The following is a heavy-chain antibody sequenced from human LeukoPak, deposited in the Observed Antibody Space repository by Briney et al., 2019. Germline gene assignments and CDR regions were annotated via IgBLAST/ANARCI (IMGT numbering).Heavy chain of an antibody. J-gene: IGHJ2*01. CDR2: ISAYNGNT. CDR3: AREDWAWRYFDL. D-gene: IGHD1-1*01. CDR1: GYTFTSYG. Sequence: ASVTVSCKASGYTFTSYGISWVRQAPGQGLEWMGWISAYNGNTNYAQKLQGRVTMTTDTSTSTAYMELRSLGSDDTAVYYCAREDWAWRYFDLWGRGTLVTVSS. V-gene: IGHV1-18*01.